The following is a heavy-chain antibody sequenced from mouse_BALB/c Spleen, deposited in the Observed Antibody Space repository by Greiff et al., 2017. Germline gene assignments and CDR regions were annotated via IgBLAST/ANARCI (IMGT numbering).Heavy chain of an antibody. D-gene: IGHD2-2*01. V-gene: IGHV3-2*02. CDR3: ARSSYGYDWYFDV. CDR2: ISYSGST. J-gene: IGHJ1*01. Sequence: EVMLVESGPGLVKPSQSLSLTCTVTGYSITSDYAWNWIRQFPGNKLEWMGYISYSGSTSYNPSLKSRISITRDTSKNQFFLQLNSVTTEDTATYYCARSSYGYDWYFDVWGAGTTVTVSS. CDR1: GYSITSDYA.